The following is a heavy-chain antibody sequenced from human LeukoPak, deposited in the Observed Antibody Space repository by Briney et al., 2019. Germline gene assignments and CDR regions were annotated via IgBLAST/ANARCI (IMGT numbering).Heavy chain of an antibody. CDR3: ARGDYYDSSGYHY. Sequence: GGSLRLSCAASGFTFSSYAMHWVRQAPGKGLEWVAVISYDGSNKYYADSVKGRFTISRDNSKNTLYLQMNSLRAEDTAVYYCARGDYYDSSGYHYWGQGTLVTVSS. J-gene: IGHJ4*02. V-gene: IGHV3-30-3*01. CDR2: ISYDGSNK. CDR1: GFTFSSYA. D-gene: IGHD3-22*01.